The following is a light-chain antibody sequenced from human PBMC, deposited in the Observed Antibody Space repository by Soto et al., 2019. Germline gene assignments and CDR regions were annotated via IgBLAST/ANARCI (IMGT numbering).Light chain of an antibody. Sequence: DIHMTQSPSTLSASVLDRVTITFRASQSINNWLAWYQQKPGKAPRLVIYEASSLHSGVPSRFSGSGSGTEFTLTISSLQPDEFSTYYCQQYHGYSPWTFGQGTKVDI. CDR3: QQYHGYSPWT. V-gene: IGKV1-5*01. J-gene: IGKJ1*01. CDR1: QSINNW. CDR2: EAS.